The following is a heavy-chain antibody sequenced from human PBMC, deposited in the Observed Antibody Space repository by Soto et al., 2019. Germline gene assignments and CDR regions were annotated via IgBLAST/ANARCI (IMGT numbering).Heavy chain of an antibody. CDR2: ICSSVST. V-gene: IGHV4-61*01. Sequence: HVQLQESGPGLVKPSETLSLTCTVSGDSVSSGSKCWSWSRQPPGKALEWIAYICSSVSTNYNPSLKSRVTISRDTSKNQLSLRMTAVTAEDTAVYYCARSGGGSGWLGGQGTLVTVSS. D-gene: IGHD6-19*01. CDR1: GDSVSSGSKC. CDR3: ARSGGGSGWL. J-gene: IGHJ4*02.